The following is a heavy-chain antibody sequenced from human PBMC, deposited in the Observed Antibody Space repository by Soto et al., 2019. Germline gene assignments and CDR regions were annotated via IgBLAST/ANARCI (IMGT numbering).Heavy chain of an antibody. Sequence: QVQLVQSGAAVKKPGASVKISCKASGYTFTSYYMHWVRQAPGQGLELMGIVNPSGGSTNYAQKLQGRVAMTWDTSTSTVYMELNSLRSADTAVYYCARPPYPGFINDVCYPLDYWGPGTLVTVSS. D-gene: IGHD2-8*01. J-gene: IGHJ4*02. CDR3: ARPPYPGFINDVCYPLDY. V-gene: IGHV1-46*01. CDR2: VNPSGGST. CDR1: GYTFTSYY.